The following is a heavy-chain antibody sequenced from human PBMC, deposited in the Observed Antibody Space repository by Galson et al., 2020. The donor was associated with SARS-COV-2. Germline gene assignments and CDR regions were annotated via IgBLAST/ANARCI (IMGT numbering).Heavy chain of an antibody. CDR2: IQYDGSKE. CDR1: GFTFRSYG. D-gene: IGHD1-1*01. V-gene: IGHV3-30*02. Sequence: GESLKISCEASGFTFRSYGMHWVRQAPGRGLEWLGVIQYDGSKEYYADAIKGRFTISRDNSKNTLYLQLSSLRPEDTAVYYCAKVGDTTGHESIDFWRQGIPVTVSS. J-gene: IGHJ4*02. CDR3: AKVGDTTGHESIDF.